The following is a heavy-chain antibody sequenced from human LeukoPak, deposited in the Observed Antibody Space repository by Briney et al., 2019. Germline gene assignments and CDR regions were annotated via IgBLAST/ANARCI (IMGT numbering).Heavy chain of an antibody. J-gene: IGHJ3*02. CDR3: ARDFTYYYGSGSYYRGEGAFDI. CDR2: ISYDGSNK. Sequence: HPGGSLRLSCAASGFTFSSYAMHWVRQAPGKGLEWVAVISYDGSNKYYADSVKGRFTISRDNSKNTLYLQMNSLRAEDTAVYYCARDFTYYYGSGSYYRGEGAFDIWGQGTMVTVSS. V-gene: IGHV3-30-3*01. D-gene: IGHD3-10*01. CDR1: GFTFSSYA.